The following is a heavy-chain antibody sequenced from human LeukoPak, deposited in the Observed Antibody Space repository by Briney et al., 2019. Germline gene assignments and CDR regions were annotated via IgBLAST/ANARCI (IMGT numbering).Heavy chain of an antibody. D-gene: IGHD3-16*01. Sequence: PGRSLRLSCAASGFTFSVYAMHWVRQAPGKGLEWVAVISYDGSNKYYADSVKGRFTISRDSSKNTLYLQMNSLRAEDTGVYYWARDQRYWGGTIYYWGQGTLVTVFS. V-gene: IGHV3-30-3*01. CDR2: ISYDGSNK. CDR3: ARDQRYWGGTIYY. CDR1: GFTFSVYA. J-gene: IGHJ4*02.